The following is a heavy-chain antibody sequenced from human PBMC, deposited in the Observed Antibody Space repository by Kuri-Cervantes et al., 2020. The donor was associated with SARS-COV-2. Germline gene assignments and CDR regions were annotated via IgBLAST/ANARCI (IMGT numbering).Heavy chain of an antibody. V-gene: IGHV1-69*05. J-gene: IGHJ6*03. CDR3: ARGMDIVVVPAAIEGGGWYYYMDV. CDR2: IIPIFGTA. D-gene: IGHD2-2*02. Sequence: SVKVSCKASGYTFTSYGISWVRQAPEQGLEWMGGIIPIFGTANYAQKFQGRVTITTDESTSTAYMELSSLRSEGTAVYYCARGMDIVVVPAAIEGGGWYYYMDVWGKGTTVTVSS. CDR1: GYTFTSYG.